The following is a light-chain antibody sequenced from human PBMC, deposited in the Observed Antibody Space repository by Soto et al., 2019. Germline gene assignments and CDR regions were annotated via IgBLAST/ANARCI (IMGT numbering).Light chain of an antibody. CDR2: WAS. J-gene: IGKJ1*01. V-gene: IGKV4-1*01. Sequence: DIVMTQSPDSLAVSLGERAIINCKSSQTVLYSSTNKNYLAWYQQKPGQPPKLLIYWASTRESGVPDRFSGSGSETDFTLTISSLQAEDVAVYFCHQYFTTPPTLGQGTKVDIK. CDR3: HQYFTTPPT. CDR1: QTVLYSSTNKNY.